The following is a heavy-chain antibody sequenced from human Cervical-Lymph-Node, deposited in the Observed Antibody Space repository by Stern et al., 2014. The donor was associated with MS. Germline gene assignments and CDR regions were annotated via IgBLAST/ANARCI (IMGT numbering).Heavy chain of an antibody. CDR1: GFTFSDRY. CDR2: IRNKALSYTT. Sequence: EVHLVESGGGLVQPGGSLRLSCAAYGFTFSDRYMDWVRQAPGKGLEWVGRIRNKALSYTTYYAASVKGRFTISRDDSKNSLYLQMSSLKTEDTAVYYCARTGSYLPADYWGQGTLVTVSS. D-gene: IGHD3-10*01. V-gene: IGHV3-72*01. J-gene: IGHJ4*02. CDR3: ARTGSYLPADY.